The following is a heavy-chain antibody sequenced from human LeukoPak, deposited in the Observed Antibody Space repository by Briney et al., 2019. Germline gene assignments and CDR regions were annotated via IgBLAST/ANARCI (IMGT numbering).Heavy chain of an antibody. V-gene: IGHV1-3*01. CDR3: ARGVATNRYYFDY. CDR2: INAGNGNT. J-gene: IGHJ4*02. CDR1: GYTFTSYA. Sequence: RASVNVSCTASGYTFTSYAMHWVRQAPGQRLEWMGWINAGNGNTKYSQKFQARVTITRDTSASTAYMELSSLRSEDTAVYSCARGVATNRYYFDYWGQGTLVTVSS. D-gene: IGHD5-12*01.